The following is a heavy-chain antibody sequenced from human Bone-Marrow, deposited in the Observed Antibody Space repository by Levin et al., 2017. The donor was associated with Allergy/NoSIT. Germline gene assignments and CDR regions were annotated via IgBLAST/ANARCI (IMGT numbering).Heavy chain of an antibody. CDR1: GFAFSSYG. CDR2: ITSDGNNK. Sequence: GGSLRLSCAASGFAFSSYGMHWVRQAPGKGLEWVAVITSDGNNKYYADSGKGRFTISRDNSKNTLYVQMNSLRVEDTAVYYCAKGAGGAYCGGDCHSHRDDYDGMDGWGQGTTVTVSS. CDR3: AKGAGGAYCGGDCHSHRDDYDGMDG. J-gene: IGHJ6*02. V-gene: IGHV3-30*18. D-gene: IGHD2-21*02.